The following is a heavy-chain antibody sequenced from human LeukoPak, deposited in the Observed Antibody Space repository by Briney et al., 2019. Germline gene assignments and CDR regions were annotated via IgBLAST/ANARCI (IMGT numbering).Heavy chain of an antibody. CDR3: AKGHYYDTYGQYSYAEY. J-gene: IGHJ4*02. V-gene: IGHV3-30*18. CDR1: GFTFSNYG. Sequence: GGSLRLSCAASGFTFSNYGMHWVRQAPGRGLEWVAVISYDGSNKFYGDSVKGRFTISRDNSKNTLDLQMNSLRPEDTAVYYCAKGHYYDTYGQYSYAEYWGQGILVTVSS. CDR2: ISYDGSNK. D-gene: IGHD3-22*01.